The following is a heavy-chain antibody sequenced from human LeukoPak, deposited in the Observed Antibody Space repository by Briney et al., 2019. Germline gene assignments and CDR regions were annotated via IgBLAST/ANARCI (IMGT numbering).Heavy chain of an antibody. CDR2: INARATSP. Sequence: GGSLRLSCAASGFTFSNYAMSWARQAPGKGLEWLASINARATSPYYADSVKGRFAISRDNSENTLHLQMTSLRADDTAVYYCAKESWFGEPSLDHWGQGALVTVSA. J-gene: IGHJ4*02. D-gene: IGHD3-10*01. V-gene: IGHV3-23*01. CDR3: AKESWFGEPSLDH. CDR1: GFTFSNYA.